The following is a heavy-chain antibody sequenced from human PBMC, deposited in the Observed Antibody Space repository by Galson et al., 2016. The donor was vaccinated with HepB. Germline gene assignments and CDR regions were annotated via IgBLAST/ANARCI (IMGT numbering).Heavy chain of an antibody. Sequence: SVKVSCKASDYTFTGYGINWVRQAPGQGIEWMGWISVYNGNTDYAQIFKDRITLTTDTATSTAYMELRSLRLDDTALYYCARDVQYRFDSWGQGTLVTVSS. CDR2: ISVYNGNT. V-gene: IGHV1-18*01. CDR3: ARDVQYRFDS. J-gene: IGHJ4*02. D-gene: IGHD2/OR15-2a*01. CDR1: DYTFTGYG.